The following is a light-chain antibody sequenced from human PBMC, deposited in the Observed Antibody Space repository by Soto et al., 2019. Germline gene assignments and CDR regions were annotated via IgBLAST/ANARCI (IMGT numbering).Light chain of an antibody. Sequence: QCALTQPASVSGSPGQSITISCTGTTSDVVHYNYVSWYQQYPGKAPKLMIYEVNNRPSGVSNRFSGSKSGNTASLTISGLQPEDEADYYRSSYTRNSTYVFGTGTKVTVL. V-gene: IGLV2-14*01. CDR2: EVN. CDR3: SSYTRNSTYV. J-gene: IGLJ1*01. CDR1: TSDVVHYNY.